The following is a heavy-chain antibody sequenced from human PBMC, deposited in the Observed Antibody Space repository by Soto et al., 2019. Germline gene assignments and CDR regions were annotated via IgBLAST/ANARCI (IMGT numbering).Heavy chain of an antibody. CDR1: GYTFTSYG. Sequence: QVQLVQSGAEVKKPGASVKVSCKASGYTFTSYGISWVRQAPGQGLEWMGWVSAYTGNTNYAQHLQGRVTMTTDTSTTTAYMELRRLRSDDTAVYYCARFQVVTPLDYWGQGTLVTVSS. CDR2: VSAYTGNT. D-gene: IGHD2-21*02. CDR3: ARFQVVTPLDY. J-gene: IGHJ4*02. V-gene: IGHV1-18*01.